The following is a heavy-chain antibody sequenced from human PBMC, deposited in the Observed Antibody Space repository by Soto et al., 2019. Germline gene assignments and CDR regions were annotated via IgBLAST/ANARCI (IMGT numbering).Heavy chain of an antibody. CDR1: GFTFSSYA. CDR2: ISYDGSNK. V-gene: IGHV3-30-3*01. J-gene: IGHJ4*02. D-gene: IGHD3-9*01. CDR3: ARGLRYFDGLVPHDY. Sequence: PGGSLRLSCAASGFTFSSYAMHWVRQAPGKGLEWVAVISYDGSNKYYADSVKGRFTISRDNSKNTLYLQMNSLRAEDTAVYYCARGLRYFDGLVPHDYWGQGTLVTVSS.